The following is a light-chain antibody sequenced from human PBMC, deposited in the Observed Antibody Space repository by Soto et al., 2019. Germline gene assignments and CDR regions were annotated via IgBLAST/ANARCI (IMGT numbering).Light chain of an antibody. CDR3: SSYTSSSTRD. CDR2: DVS. V-gene: IGLV2-14*01. J-gene: IGLJ1*01. CDR1: SSDVGGYNY. Sequence: HSALTQAASVSGSPGQSITISCTGTSSDVGGYNYVSWYQQHPGKAPKLMIYDVSNRPSGVSNRFSGSKSGNTASLTISGLQAEDEADYYCSSYTSSSTRDFGTGTKVTVL.